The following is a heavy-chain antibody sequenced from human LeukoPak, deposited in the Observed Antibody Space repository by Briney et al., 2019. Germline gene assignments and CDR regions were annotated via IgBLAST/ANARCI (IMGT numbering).Heavy chain of an antibody. D-gene: IGHD3-3*01. CDR2: IYYSGST. CDR3: ASTLVKIFGVVTIDAFDI. Sequence: SETLSLTCTVSGGSISSSSYYWGWIRQPPGKGLEWIGSIYYSGSTYYNPSLKSRVTISVDTSKNQFSLKQSSVTAADTAVYYCASTLVKIFGVVTIDAFDIWGQGTMVTVSS. V-gene: IGHV4-39*01. CDR1: GGSISSSSYY. J-gene: IGHJ3*02.